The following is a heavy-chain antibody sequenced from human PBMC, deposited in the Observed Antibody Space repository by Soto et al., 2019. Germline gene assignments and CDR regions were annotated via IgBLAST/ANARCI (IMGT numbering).Heavy chain of an antibody. CDR1: GGSVSSGSYY. CDR3: ARDRLLYGMDV. J-gene: IGHJ6*02. D-gene: IGHD1-1*01. CDR2: IYYSGST. Sequence: SETLSLTCTVSGGSVSSGSYYWSWIRQPPGKGLECVGYIYYSGSTNYNPSLKSRVTISVDTSKNQFSLKLNSVTAADTAVYYCARDRLLYGMDVWGQGTTVTVSS. V-gene: IGHV4-61*01.